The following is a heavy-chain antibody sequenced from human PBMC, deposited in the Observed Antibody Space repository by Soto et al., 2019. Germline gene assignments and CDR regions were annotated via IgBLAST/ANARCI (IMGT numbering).Heavy chain of an antibody. J-gene: IGHJ4*02. CDR1: GFWFSTYW. V-gene: IGHV3-7*01. Sequence: PVWSMRLCRAASGFWFSTYWMSWVRQAPGKRMEWVANIKQDGREKHYVDSVKGRFTISRDNAKKSLYLQMDSLSTEDTAGYLCVRENGPNLWSAYYLHEWGQGTLVTVFS. CDR3: VRENGPNLWSAYYLHE. D-gene: IGHD3-3*01. CDR2: IKQDGREK.